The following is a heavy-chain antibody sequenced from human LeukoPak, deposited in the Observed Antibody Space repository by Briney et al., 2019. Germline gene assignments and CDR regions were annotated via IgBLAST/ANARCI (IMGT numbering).Heavy chain of an antibody. CDR1: GYSISSGYY. CDR2: IYKSGNT. D-gene: IGHD3-9*01. Sequence: SSETLSLTCTVSGYSISSGYYGNWIRQPPGKGLEWIGNIYKSGNTDYNPSLKSRVSISVDTSKNQFSLKLSSVTAADTAVYYCARDLSGLNYFDYWGQGTLVTVSS. CDR3: ARDLSGLNYFDY. V-gene: IGHV4-38-2*02. J-gene: IGHJ4*02.